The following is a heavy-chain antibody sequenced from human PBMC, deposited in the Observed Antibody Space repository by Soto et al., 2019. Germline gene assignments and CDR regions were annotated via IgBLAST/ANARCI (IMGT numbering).Heavy chain of an antibody. J-gene: IGHJ3*02. D-gene: IGHD6-13*01. V-gene: IGHV3-20*04. Sequence: GESLKISCAASGFTFGDYGMSWVRQAPGKGLEWGSGINWNGGSTGYAESVKGRFTISRDNAKKSRYLQMNSLRAEDSALYYCARDVAADAFDIWGQGTMVTVSS. CDR2: INWNGGST. CDR3: ARDVAADAFDI. CDR1: GFTFGDYG.